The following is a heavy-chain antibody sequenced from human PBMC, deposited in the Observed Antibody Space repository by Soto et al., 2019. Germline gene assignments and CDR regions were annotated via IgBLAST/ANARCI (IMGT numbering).Heavy chain of an antibody. J-gene: IGHJ6*02. CDR1: GYTLTELS. CDR2: FDPEDGET. Sequence: GASVKVSCKVSGYTLTELSMHWVRQAPGKGLEWMGGFDPEDGETIYAQKFQGRVTMTEDTSTDTAYMELSSLRSEDTAVYYRATDQKGFDILTGYYPYYYYGMDVWGQGTTVTVSS. V-gene: IGHV1-24*01. CDR3: ATDQKGFDILTGYYPYYYYGMDV. D-gene: IGHD3-9*01.